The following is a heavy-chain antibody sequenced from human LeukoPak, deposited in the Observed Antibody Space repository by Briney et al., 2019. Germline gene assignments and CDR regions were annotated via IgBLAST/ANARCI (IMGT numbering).Heavy chain of an antibody. CDR3: ARDLAASSYYGMDV. D-gene: IGHD6-13*01. CDR1: GFTFGNSW. V-gene: IGHV3-30*19. J-gene: IGHJ6*02. CDR2: ISYDGSNN. Sequence: GGSLRLSCAASGFTFGNSWVHWVRQAPGKGLEWVAVISYDGSNNYYADSVKGRFTISRDNSKNTLYLQMNSLRAEDTAVYYCARDLAASSYYGMDVWGQGTTVTVSS.